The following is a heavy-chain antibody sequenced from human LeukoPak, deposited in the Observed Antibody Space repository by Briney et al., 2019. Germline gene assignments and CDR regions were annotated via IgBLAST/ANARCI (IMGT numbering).Heavy chain of an antibody. J-gene: IGHJ4*02. Sequence: GGSLRLSCAAPGLTFNNDAMSWVRQAPGKGLEWVSLITASGASPYYADSVKGRFTISRENSKNTPYRQMSSLRAQDPAENSCVKRAVAGTYHFDYWGQGTLVTVSS. V-gene: IGHV3-23*01. CDR2: ITASGASP. D-gene: IGHD6-19*01. CDR1: GLTFNNDA. CDR3: VKRAVAGTYHFDY.